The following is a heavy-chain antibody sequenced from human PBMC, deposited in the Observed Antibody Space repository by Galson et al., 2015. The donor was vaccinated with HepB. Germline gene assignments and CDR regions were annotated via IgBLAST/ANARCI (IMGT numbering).Heavy chain of an antibody. CDR1: GFSLSTNGMR. Sequence: PALVKPTQTLTLTCTFSGFSLSTNGMRVSWIRQPPGKALEWLARIDWDDDKFYSTSLKTRLTISKDTSKNQVVLTMTNMDPVDTATYYCARIRCSSTSCYLDYWGQGTLVTVSS. CDR3: ARIRCSSTSCYLDY. V-gene: IGHV2-70*04. J-gene: IGHJ4*02. CDR2: IDWDDDK. D-gene: IGHD2-2*01.